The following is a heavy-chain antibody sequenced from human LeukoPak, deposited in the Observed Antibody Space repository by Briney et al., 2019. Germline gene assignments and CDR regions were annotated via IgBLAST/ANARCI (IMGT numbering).Heavy chain of an antibody. V-gene: IGHV4-34*01. J-gene: IGHJ3*02. D-gene: IGHD2-21*02. CDR2: INHSGST. CDR1: GGSFSGYY. Sequence: SETLSLTCAVYGGSFSGYYWSWIRQPPVKGLEWIGEINHSGSTNYNPSLKSRVTISVDTSKNQFSLKLSSVTAADTAVYYCARITGDTRLPHAFDIWGQGTMVTVSS. CDR3: ARITGDTRLPHAFDI.